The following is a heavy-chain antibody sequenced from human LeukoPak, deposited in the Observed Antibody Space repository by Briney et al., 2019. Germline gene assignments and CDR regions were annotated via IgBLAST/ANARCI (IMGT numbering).Heavy chain of an antibody. CDR1: GGTFSSYP. J-gene: IGHJ4*02. Sequence: ASVKVSCKASGGTFSSYPISWVRQAPGQGLEWMEGIIPIFGTANYAQKFQGRVTITTDESTSTAYMELSSLRSEDTAVYYCALSETMATTSFDYWGQGTLVTVSS. D-gene: IGHD5-24*01. CDR3: ALSETMATTSFDY. V-gene: IGHV1-69*05. CDR2: IIPIFGTA.